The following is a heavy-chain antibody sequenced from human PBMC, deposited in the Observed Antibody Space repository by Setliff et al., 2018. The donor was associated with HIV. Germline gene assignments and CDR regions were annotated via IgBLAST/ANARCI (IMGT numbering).Heavy chain of an antibody. D-gene: IGHD2-21*01. J-gene: IGHJ3*02. CDR2: IYTSGSI. V-gene: IGHV4-4*07. CDR1: GGSMSSYY. Sequence: PSETLSLTCSVSGGSMSSYYWSWIRQTASKGLEWIGRIYTSGSIIYNPSLRSRVTMSVDTSKNQFSLKLSSVTAADTAVYYCARVFPPTRGAPFGIPPGAFDIWGQGTMDTVSS. CDR3: ARVFPPTRGAPFGIPPGAFDI.